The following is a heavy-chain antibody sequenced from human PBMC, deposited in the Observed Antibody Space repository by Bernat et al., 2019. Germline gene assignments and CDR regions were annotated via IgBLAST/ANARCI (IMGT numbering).Heavy chain of an antibody. D-gene: IGHD2-21*01. J-gene: IGHJ5*02. CDR3: ATGICGGDCYCEVGASSP. V-gene: IGHV1-24*01. Sequence: QVQLVQSGAEVKKPGASVKVSCKVSGYTLTELSMHWVRQAPGKGLEWMGGFDPEDGETIYAQKFQGRVTMTEDTSTDTAYMELSSLRSEDTAVYYCATGICGGDCYCEVGASSPWGQGTLVTVSS. CDR1: GYTLTELS. CDR2: FDPEDGET.